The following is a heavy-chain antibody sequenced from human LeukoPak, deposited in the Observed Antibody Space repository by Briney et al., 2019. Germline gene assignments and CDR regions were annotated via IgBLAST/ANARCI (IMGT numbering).Heavy chain of an antibody. Sequence: GGSLRLSCAASGFTFSSYSMNWVRQAPGKGLEWVSYISSSSSTIYYADSVKGRFTISRDNAKNSLYLRMNSLRAEDTAVYYCARDRGEYYDFWSGDAFDIWGQGTMVTVSS. CDR3: ARDRGEYYDFWSGDAFDI. CDR1: GFTFSSYS. CDR2: ISSSSSTI. J-gene: IGHJ3*02. D-gene: IGHD3-3*01. V-gene: IGHV3-48*04.